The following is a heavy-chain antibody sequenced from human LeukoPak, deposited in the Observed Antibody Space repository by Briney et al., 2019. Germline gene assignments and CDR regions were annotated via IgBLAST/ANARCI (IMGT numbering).Heavy chain of an antibody. J-gene: IGHJ4*02. D-gene: IGHD1-14*01. CDR2: IRYDGSNK. CDR3: GKDLDHTNFGIHSGNFDY. Sequence: GGSLRLSCAASGFTFSSYGMHWVRQAPGKGLEWVAFIRYDGSNKYYADSVKGRFTISRDNSKNTLYLQMNSLRAEDTAVYYCGKDLDHTNFGIHSGNFDYWGQGTLVTVSS. CDR1: GFTFSSYG. V-gene: IGHV3-30*02.